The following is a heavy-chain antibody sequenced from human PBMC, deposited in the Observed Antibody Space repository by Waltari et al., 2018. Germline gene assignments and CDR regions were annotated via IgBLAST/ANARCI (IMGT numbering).Heavy chain of an antibody. D-gene: IGHD6-19*01. V-gene: IGHV3-48*03. Sequence: EVQLVESGGGWVQPGGSLRLSCEASQFAFRAYEMNWVRQAPGKGLEWISYISGSGKTTKYAQSVKGRFIISRDNAKNSLYLEMTSLRVEDTAFYYCAKFPTVAGSRSFFSDWGQGTLVTVSS. CDR3: AKFPTVAGSRSFFSD. CDR2: ISGSGKTT. CDR1: QFAFRAYE. J-gene: IGHJ4*02.